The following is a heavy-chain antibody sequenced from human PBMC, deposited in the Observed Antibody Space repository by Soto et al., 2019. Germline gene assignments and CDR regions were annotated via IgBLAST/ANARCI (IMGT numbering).Heavy chain of an antibody. CDR2: FDPEDGES. J-gene: IGHJ6*02. CDR1: GYTLTELS. V-gene: IGHV1-24*01. D-gene: IGHD2-15*01. Sequence: GASVKVSCKVSGYTLTELSMHWVRQAPGKGLEWMGGFDPEDGESIYAQKFQGRVTMTEDTSTDTAYMELSSLRSEDTAVYYCATTQYCSGGSCYLVGYYYYGMDVWGQGTTVTVSS. CDR3: ATTQYCSGGSCYLVGYYYYGMDV.